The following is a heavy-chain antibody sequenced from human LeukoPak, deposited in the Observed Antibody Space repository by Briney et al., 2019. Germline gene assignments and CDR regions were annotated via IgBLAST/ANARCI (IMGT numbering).Heavy chain of an antibody. CDR3: ARGMRDYYGLDY. D-gene: IGHD3-10*01. J-gene: IGHJ4*02. V-gene: IGHV3-74*01. Sequence: GGSLRLSCAASGFTFSSFWMHWVRQAPGKGLVWVSHINSDESATNYADSVRGRFTISRDNAKNTPYLQMNSLTAEDTAVYYCARGMRDYYGLDYWGQGTLVTVSS. CDR1: GFTFSSFW. CDR2: INSDESAT.